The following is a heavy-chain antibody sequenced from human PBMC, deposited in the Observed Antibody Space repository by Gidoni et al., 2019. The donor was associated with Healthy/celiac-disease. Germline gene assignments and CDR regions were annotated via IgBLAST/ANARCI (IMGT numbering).Heavy chain of an antibody. D-gene: IGHD6-6*01. Sequence: QLQLQESGPGLVKPSETLSLTCTVSGGSISSSSYYWGWIRQPPGKGLEWIGSIYYSGSTYYNPSLKSRVTISVDTSKNQFSLKLSSVTAADTAVYYCAIDHSLDEYSSLPFDYWGQGTLVTVSS. CDR1: GGSISSSSYY. CDR2: IYYSGST. V-gene: IGHV4-39*01. CDR3: AIDHSLDEYSSLPFDY. J-gene: IGHJ4*02.